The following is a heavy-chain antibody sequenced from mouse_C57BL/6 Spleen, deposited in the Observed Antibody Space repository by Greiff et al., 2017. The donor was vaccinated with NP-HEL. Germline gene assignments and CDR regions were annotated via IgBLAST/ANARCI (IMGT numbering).Heavy chain of an antibody. CDR2: ISYSGST. Sequence: EVMLVESGPGLAKPSQTLSLTCSVTGYSITSDYWNWIRKFPGNKLEYMGYISYSGSTYYNPSLKSRISITRDTSKNQYYLQLNSVTTEDTATYYCARDYYGSRGYFDVWGTGTTVTVSS. CDR3: ARDYYGSRGYFDV. CDR1: GYSITSDY. D-gene: IGHD1-1*01. V-gene: IGHV3-8*01. J-gene: IGHJ1*03.